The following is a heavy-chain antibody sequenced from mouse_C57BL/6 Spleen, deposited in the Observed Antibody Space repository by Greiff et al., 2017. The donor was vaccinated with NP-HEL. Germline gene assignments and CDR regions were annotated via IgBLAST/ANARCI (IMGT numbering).Heavy chain of an antibody. CDR3: ARDQGTTESYYFDY. V-gene: IGHV5-4*01. Sequence: EVQRVEPGAGLVKPGASLKLSCAASGFTFTSYAMPWVRQTPGKSLEWVATISHGGSYTYYPDNVKGRFTISRDNAKNTLYLQLSHLTSEDTAVYYCARDQGTTESYYFDYWGQGTTLTVSS. D-gene: IGHD1-1*01. CDR1: GFTFTSYA. J-gene: IGHJ2*01. CDR2: ISHGGSYT.